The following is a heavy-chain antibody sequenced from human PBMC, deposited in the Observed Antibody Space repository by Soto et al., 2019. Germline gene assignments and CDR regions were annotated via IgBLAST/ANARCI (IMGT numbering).Heavy chain of an antibody. CDR2: IDPSDSYT. J-gene: IGHJ6*02. CDR1: GYSFTTYW. CDR3: ARTSIAARGYYYGMDV. Sequence: GESLKISCKGSGYSFTTYWISWVRQMPGKGLEWMGRIDPSDSYTNYSPSFQGHVTISADKSISTAYLQWSSLKASATAMYYCARTSIAARGYYYGMDVWGQGTTVTVSS. D-gene: IGHD6-6*01. V-gene: IGHV5-10-1*01.